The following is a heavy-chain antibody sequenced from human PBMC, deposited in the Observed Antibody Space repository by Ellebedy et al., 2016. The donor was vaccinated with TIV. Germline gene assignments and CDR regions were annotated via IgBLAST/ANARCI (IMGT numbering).Heavy chain of an antibody. Sequence: GESLKISXAASEFTFSYYSMSWVRQAPGKGLEWVSSISRTADYIYYADSVKGRFTISRDNAKNSLYLQMNSLRAEDTALYYCATGGRGESLSYWGQGTQVTVSS. D-gene: IGHD1-1*01. V-gene: IGHV3-21*06. J-gene: IGHJ4*02. CDR2: ISRTADYI. CDR3: ATGGRGESLSY. CDR1: EFTFSYYS.